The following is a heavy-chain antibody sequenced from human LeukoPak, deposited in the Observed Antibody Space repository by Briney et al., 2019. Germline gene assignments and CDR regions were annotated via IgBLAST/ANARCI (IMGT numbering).Heavy chain of an antibody. J-gene: IGHJ3*02. CDR3: ARVALRIGAFDI. CDR2: IIPIFGTA. D-gene: IGHD5/OR15-5a*01. Sequence: SVKVSCKASGGTFSGYAISWVRQAPRQGLEWMGGIIPIFGTANYAQKFQGRVTITTDESTSTAYMELSSLRSEDTAVYYCARVALRIGAFDIWGQGTMVTVSS. CDR1: GGTFSGYA. V-gene: IGHV1-69*05.